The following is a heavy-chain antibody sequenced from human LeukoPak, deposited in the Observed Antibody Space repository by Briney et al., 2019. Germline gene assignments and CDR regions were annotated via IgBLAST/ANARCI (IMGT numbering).Heavy chain of an antibody. CDR3: ARGTSSRFDY. D-gene: IGHD6-13*01. CDR1: GYTYINYL. CDR2: ISAYNGNT. J-gene: IGHJ4*02. V-gene: IGHV1-18*01. Sequence: ASVKDSFKASGYTYINYLISWVRQAAGQGLEWMGWISAYNGNTNYAQNLQGRVTMTTDTSTSTAYMELRSLGSDDTAVYYCARGTSSRFDYWGQGTLVTVSS.